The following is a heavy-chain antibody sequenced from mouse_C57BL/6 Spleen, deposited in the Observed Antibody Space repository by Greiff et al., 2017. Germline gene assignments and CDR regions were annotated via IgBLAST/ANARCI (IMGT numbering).Heavy chain of an antibody. J-gene: IGHJ2*01. CDR2: IYPRSGNT. V-gene: IGHV1-81*01. Sequence: VKLMESGAELARPGASVKLSCKASGYTFTSYGISWVKQRTGQGLEWIGEIYPRSGNTYYNEKFKGKATLTADKSSSTAYMELRSLTSEDSAVYFCAPNYYGSSYDYFDYWGQGTTLTVSS. D-gene: IGHD1-1*01. CDR3: APNYYGSSYDYFDY. CDR1: GYTFTSYG.